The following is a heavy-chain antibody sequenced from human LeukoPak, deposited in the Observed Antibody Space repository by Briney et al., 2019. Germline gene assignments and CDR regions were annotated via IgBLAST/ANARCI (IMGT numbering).Heavy chain of an antibody. Sequence: PGGSLRLSCAASGFTFDDYAMHWVRQAPGKGLEWVSGISWNSGSIGYADSVKGRFTISRDNAKNSLYLQMNSLRAEDTALYYCAKSSSGPQNDAFDIWGQGTMVTVSS. CDR2: ISWNSGSI. CDR1: GFTFDDYA. CDR3: AKSSSGPQNDAFDI. V-gene: IGHV3-9*01. D-gene: IGHD6-19*01. J-gene: IGHJ3*02.